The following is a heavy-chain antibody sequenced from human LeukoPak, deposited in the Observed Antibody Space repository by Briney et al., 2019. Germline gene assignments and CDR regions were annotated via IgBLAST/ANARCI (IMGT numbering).Heavy chain of an antibody. CDR2: IYISGST. CDR3: ARGYEMYNWFDP. CDR1: GGSISSGSHY. V-gene: IGHV4-61*02. D-gene: IGHD5-12*01. Sequence: SETLSLTCTVSGGSISSGSHYWSWIRQSAGKGLEWIARIYISGSTNYNPSLKSRVTISIDTSKNQFSLKLSSVTAADTAVYYCARGYEMYNWFDPWGQGTLVTVSS. J-gene: IGHJ5*02.